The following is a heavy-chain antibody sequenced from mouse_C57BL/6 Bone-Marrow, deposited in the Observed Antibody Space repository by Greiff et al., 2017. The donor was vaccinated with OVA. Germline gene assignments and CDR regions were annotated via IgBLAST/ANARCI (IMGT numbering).Heavy chain of an antibody. CDR2: IYPRSGNT. J-gene: IGHJ4*01. D-gene: IGHD2-5*01. V-gene: IGHV1-81*01. CDR1: GYTFTSYG. Sequence: VQLQQSGAELARPGASVKLSCKASGYTFTSYGISWVKQRTGQGLEWIGEIYPRSGNTYYNEKFKGKATLTADKSSSTAYMELRSLTSEDSAVYFCARSSYYSNYHYAMDYWGQGTSVTVSS. CDR3: ARSSYYSNYHYAMDY.